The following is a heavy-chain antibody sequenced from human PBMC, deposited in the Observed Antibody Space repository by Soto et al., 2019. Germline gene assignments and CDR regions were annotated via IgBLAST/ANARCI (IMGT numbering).Heavy chain of an antibody. CDR2: IYHTGIT. V-gene: IGHV4-4*02. D-gene: IGHD2-21*02. J-gene: IGHJ6*02. CDR1: GTSISSSYW. CDR3: ARDLWGYCGTDCYPLDV. Sequence: SETLSLACAVSGTSISSSYWWTWVRQPPGKGLEWIGEIYHTGITKYNPSLKSRVTISVDKSNNQFSLELRAVTAADTAVYYCARDLWGYCGTDCYPLDVWGQGTTVTVSS.